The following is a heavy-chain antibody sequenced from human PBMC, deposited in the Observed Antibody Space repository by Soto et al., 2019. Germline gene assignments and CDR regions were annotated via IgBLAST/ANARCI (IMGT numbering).Heavy chain of an antibody. J-gene: IGHJ4*02. D-gene: IGHD2-2*01. CDR1: GFTFSTYW. Sequence: EVQLVESGGGLVQPGGSQRLSCAASGFTFSTYWMHWVRQAPGKGLVWVSRTNTDGSSTTYADSVEGRFTISRDNAKNTLYLQMNSLRAEDTAVYYCARGTRVIPAESDFDYWGQGTLVTVSS. V-gene: IGHV3-74*01. CDR3: ARGTRVIPAESDFDY. CDR2: TNTDGSST.